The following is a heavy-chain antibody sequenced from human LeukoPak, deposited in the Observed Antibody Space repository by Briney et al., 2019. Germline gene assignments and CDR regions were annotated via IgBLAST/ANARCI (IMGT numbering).Heavy chain of an antibody. J-gene: IGHJ3*02. D-gene: IGHD6-6*01. CDR3: AKHTKYSNSRGGAFDI. Sequence: GGSLRLSCAASGFTFSSYAMSWVRQAPGKGLEWVSTFSGSGSTTYYADSVRGRFTISRDNSKNTLYLQMNSLRAEDTAVYYCAKHTKYSNSRGGAFDIWGQGTMVTVSS. CDR1: GFTFSSYA. CDR2: FSGSGSTT. V-gene: IGHV3-23*01.